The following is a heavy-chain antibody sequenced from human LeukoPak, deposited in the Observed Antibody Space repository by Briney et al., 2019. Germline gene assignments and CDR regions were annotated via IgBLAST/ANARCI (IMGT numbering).Heavy chain of an antibody. CDR2: IRSKAYGGTT. D-gene: IGHD2-21*01. CDR3: TTPRDIIHDAFDI. J-gene: IGHJ3*02. CDR1: GFTFSSLW. Sequence: GGSLRLSCAASGFTFSSLWMSWVRQAPGKGLEWVGFIRSKAYGGTTEYAASVKGRFTISRDDPKSIAYLQMNSLKTEDTAVYYCTTPRDIIHDAFDIWGQGTMVTVSS. V-gene: IGHV3-49*04.